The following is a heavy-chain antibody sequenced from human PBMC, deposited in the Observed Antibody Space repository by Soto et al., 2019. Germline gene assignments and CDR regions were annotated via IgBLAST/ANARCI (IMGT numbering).Heavy chain of an antibody. J-gene: IGHJ6*03. Sequence: QVQLQESGPGLVKPSGTLSLTCAVSSGSISSSNWWSWVRQPPGMGLEWIGEIYHSGSTNYNPSLKSRVTISVDKSKNQFSLKLSSVTAADTAVYYCASNWDCSSTSCYDYMDVWGKGTTVTVSS. D-gene: IGHD2-2*01. CDR3: ASNWDCSSTSCYDYMDV. CDR2: IYHSGST. V-gene: IGHV4-4*02. CDR1: SGSISSSNW.